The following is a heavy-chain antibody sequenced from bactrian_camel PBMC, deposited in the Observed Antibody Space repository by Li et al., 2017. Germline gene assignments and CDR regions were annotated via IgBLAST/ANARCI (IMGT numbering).Heavy chain of an antibody. CDR2: INNDAKYT. V-gene: IGHV3-2*01. CDR3: ALLDGMAGRY. Sequence: HVQLVESGGGLVQPGGSLTLSCAASGLTFSNYHIIWVRQPPGKGLEWVSSINNDAKYTFSTDSVKGRFTISRDNAENTLYLQMNDLKTDDTGVYYCALLDGMAGRYWGQGTQVTVS. J-gene: IGHJ4*01. CDR1: GLTFSNYH. D-gene: IGHD3*01.